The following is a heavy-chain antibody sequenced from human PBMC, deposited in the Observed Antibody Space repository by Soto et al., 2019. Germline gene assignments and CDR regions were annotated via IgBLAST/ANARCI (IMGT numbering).Heavy chain of an antibody. CDR1: GFTFSSYS. CDR3: ARDNSSSWFNYYYYGMDV. J-gene: IGHJ6*02. Sequence: GGSLRLSCAASGFTFSSYSMNWVRQAPGKGLEWVSYISSSSSTIYYADSVKGRFTISRDNAKNSLYLQMNSLRDEDTAVYYCARDNSSSWFNYYYYGMDVWGQGTTVTVSS. CDR2: ISSSSSTI. D-gene: IGHD6-13*01. V-gene: IGHV3-48*02.